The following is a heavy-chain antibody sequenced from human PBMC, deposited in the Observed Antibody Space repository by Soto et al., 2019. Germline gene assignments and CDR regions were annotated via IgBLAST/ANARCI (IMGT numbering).Heavy chain of an antibody. D-gene: IGHD3-16*02. CDR3: ARVGGSYRYDLDY. V-gene: IGHV1-18*01. Sequence: QVQLVQSGAEVKKPGASVKVSCKASGYTFSSYGISWVRQAPGQGPEWMGWISAYNGNTNYAQKVQGRVTITTDTSTRTAYMELRSLRSDATAVYYCARVGGSYRYDLDYWGQGTLVTVSS. CDR2: ISAYNGNT. J-gene: IGHJ4*02. CDR1: GYTFSSYG.